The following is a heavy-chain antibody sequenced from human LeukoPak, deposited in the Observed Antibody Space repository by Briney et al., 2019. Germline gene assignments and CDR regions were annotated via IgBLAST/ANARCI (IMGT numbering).Heavy chain of an antibody. J-gene: IGHJ4*02. CDR1: GGSISGYY. Sequence: SETLSLTCTVSGGSISGYYWTWIRQPAGKGLEWIGLIYSSGSTLFNPSLKSRVAMSVDLTKNQLSLKLTSVTAADTAMYYCARKDGDYWGRGTLVTVSS. V-gene: IGHV4-4*07. CDR3: ARKDGDY. CDR2: IYSSGST.